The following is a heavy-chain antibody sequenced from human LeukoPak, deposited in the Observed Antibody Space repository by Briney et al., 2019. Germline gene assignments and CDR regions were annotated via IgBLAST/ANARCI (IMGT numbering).Heavy chain of an antibody. Sequence: GASLRLSCAASGFTVSSHYMSWVRQAPGKGLEWVSVIYSGGSTYYADSVKGRFTISRHNSKNTLYLQMNSLRAEDTAVYYCAREADYGGNYYFDYWGQGTLVTVSS. D-gene: IGHD4-23*01. V-gene: IGHV3-53*04. J-gene: IGHJ4*02. CDR1: GFTVSSHY. CDR3: AREADYGGNYYFDY. CDR2: IYSGGST.